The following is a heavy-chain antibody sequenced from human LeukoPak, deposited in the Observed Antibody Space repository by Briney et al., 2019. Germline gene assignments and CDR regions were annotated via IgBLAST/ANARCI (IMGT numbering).Heavy chain of an antibody. J-gene: IGHJ4*02. V-gene: IGHV3-7*01. CDR1: GFTSSYYW. CDR3: ARDLLAAAGDFDY. Sequence: GGSMRLSCAVAGFTSSYYWMSWVRQAPGKGLQWVANIRQDGSERYYVDSVKGRFTISRDNAKNSLYLQMNSLRAEDTAVYYCARDLLAAAGDFDYWGQGTLVTVSS. D-gene: IGHD6-13*01. CDR2: IRQDGSER.